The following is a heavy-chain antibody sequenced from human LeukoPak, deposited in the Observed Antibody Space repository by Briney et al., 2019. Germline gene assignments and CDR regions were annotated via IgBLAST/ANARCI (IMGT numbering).Heavy chain of an antibody. V-gene: IGHV1-2*02. CDR3: ASGGYPGY. CDR1: VYTFIDYY. CDR2: INPKSGDT. Sequence: ASVKVSCKGSVYTFIDYYLHWVRQAPGQGLEWMAWINPKSGDTNYLQNFQGRVTLTRDTSISTAYMELSRLTSDDTAVYYCASGGYPGYWGQETLVTVSS. J-gene: IGHJ4*02. D-gene: IGHD2-15*01.